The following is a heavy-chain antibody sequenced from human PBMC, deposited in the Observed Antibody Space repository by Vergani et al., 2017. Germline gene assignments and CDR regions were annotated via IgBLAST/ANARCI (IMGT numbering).Heavy chain of an antibody. V-gene: IGHV3-23*01. CDR3: AKGRGYCSSTSCPPEDY. CDR1: GFTFSSYA. CDR2: SSGSGGST. J-gene: IGHJ4*02. D-gene: IGHD2-2*01. Sequence: EVQLLESGGGLVQPGGSLRLSCAASGFTFSSYAMSWVRQAPGKGLEWVSASSGSGGSTSYADAVKGRFTISRYNSKNTLYRQMNILRAEDTAVYYCAKGRGYCSSTSCPPEDYWGQGTLVTVSS.